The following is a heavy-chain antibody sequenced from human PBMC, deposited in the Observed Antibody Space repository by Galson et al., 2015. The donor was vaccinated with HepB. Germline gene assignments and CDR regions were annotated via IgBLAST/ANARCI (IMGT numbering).Heavy chain of an antibody. D-gene: IGHD3-10*01. Sequence: SLRLSCAASGFTFSSYAMSWVRQAPGKGLEWVSAISGSGGSTYYADSVKGRFTISRDNSKNTLYLQMNSLRAEDTAVYYCAVLTGLMVRGARGFDYWGQGTLVTVSS. J-gene: IGHJ4*02. CDR3: AVLTGLMVRGARGFDY. CDR2: ISGSGGST. V-gene: IGHV3-23*01. CDR1: GFTFSSYA.